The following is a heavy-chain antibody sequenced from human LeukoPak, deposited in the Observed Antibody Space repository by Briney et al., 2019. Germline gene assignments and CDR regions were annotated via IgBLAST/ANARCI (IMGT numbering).Heavy chain of an antibody. D-gene: IGHD3-16*01. J-gene: IGHJ4*02. Sequence: PSETLSLTCTVSGGSISSYYWSWLRQPPGKGLEGIGYIYYSGSTNYNPSLKSRVTISVDTSKNQFSLKLSSVAAADTAVCFCASGYSDYIGYPDWGQGTLVTVSS. CDR3: ASGYSDYIGYPD. CDR2: IYYSGST. V-gene: IGHV4-59*08. CDR1: GGSISSYY.